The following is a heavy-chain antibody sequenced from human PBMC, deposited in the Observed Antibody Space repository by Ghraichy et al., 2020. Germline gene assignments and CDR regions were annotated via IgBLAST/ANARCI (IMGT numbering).Heavy chain of an antibody. CDR3: ARDSDILGDQGEWYDAFDT. J-gene: IGHJ3*02. CDR1: GFTFSSDW. Sequence: GGSLRLSCAASGFTFSSDWMIWVRQAPGKGLEWVANIKGDGSVKHYVDSVKGRFTISRDNAKKSLYLQMNSLRAEDTAMYYCARDSDILGDQGEWYDAFDTWGQGTMVTVSS. CDR2: IKGDGSVK. D-gene: IGHD3-16*01. V-gene: IGHV3-7*03.